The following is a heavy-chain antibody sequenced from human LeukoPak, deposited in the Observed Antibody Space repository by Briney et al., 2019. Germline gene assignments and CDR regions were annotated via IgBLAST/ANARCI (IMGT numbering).Heavy chain of an antibody. Sequence: SETLSLTCTVSGDSINNNNYYWGWIRQPPGEGLEWIGNIYYNGRTYYSPSLKSRGTISEDTSNNQFSLKLNSVTAADTAVYYCARITDRTIFGEIMHGFDVWGQGTPVTVSS. CDR3: ARITDRTIFGEIMHGFDV. D-gene: IGHD3-3*01. CDR2: IYYNGRT. J-gene: IGHJ3*01. V-gene: IGHV4-39*01. CDR1: GDSINNNNYY.